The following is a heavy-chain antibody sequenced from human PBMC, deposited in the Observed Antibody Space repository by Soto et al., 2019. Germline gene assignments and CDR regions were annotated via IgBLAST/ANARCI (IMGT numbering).Heavy chain of an antibody. CDR3: AGGHSPSGGGYFDY. CDR1: GFTFSSYE. CDR2: ISSSGSTI. D-gene: IGHD1-26*01. J-gene: IGHJ4*02. Sequence: PGGSLRLSCAASGFTFSSYEMNWVRQAPGKGLEWVSYISSSGSTIYYADSVKGRFTISRDNAKNSLYLQMNSLREEDTAVYLGAGGHSPSGGGYFDYWGQETLVTVSS. V-gene: IGHV3-48*03.